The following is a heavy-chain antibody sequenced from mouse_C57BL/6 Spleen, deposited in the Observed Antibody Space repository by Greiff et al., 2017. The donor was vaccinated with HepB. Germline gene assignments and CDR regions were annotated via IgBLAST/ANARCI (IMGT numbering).Heavy chain of an antibody. CDR2: IDPETGGT. V-gene: IGHV1-15*01. CDR3: TRRTYGSSYGYAMDY. Sequence: QVQLQQSGAELVRPGASVTLSCKASGYTFTDYEMHWVKQTPVHGLEWIGAIDPETGGTAYNQKFKGKAILTADKSSSTAYMELRSLTSEDSAVYYCTRRTYGSSYGYAMDYWGQGTSVTVSS. J-gene: IGHJ4*01. D-gene: IGHD1-1*01. CDR1: GYTFTDYE.